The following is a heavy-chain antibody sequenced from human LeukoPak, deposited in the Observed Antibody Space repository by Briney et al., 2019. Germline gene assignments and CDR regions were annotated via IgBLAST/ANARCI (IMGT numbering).Heavy chain of an antibody. V-gene: IGHV3-11*01. J-gene: IGHJ4*02. D-gene: IGHD2-15*01. Sequence: GSLRLSCGASGFSFSDYYMSWIRLAPGRGLEWLSYISGSGNMIYYADSVKGRFTVSRDNAKNSLHLQMNSLRIEDTAVYYCARFGDCSNAYCYLFSYWGQGTLVTVSS. CDR1: GFSFSDYY. CDR2: ISGSGNMI. CDR3: ARFGDCSNAYCYLFSY.